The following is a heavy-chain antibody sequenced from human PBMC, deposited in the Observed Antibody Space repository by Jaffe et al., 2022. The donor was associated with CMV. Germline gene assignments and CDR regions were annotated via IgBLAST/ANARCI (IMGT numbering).Heavy chain of an antibody. J-gene: IGHJ4*02. CDR2: ISYDGSNK. CDR1: GFTFSGYA. CDR3: AKDGSYHTSGGFSTFDS. D-gene: IGHD3-10*01. V-gene: IGHV3-30*18. Sequence: QVQLVESGGGVVQPERSLRLSCAASGFTFSGYAIHWVRQAPGKGLEWVALISYDGSNKYYADSVTGRFTISRDNSKDTLYLQMNSLRAEDTAVYYCAKDGSYHTSGGFSTFDSWGQGSLVTVSS.